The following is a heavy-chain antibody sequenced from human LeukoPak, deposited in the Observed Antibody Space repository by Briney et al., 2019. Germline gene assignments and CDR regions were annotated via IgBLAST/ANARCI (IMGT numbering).Heavy chain of an antibody. Sequence: ASVKVSCKASGYTFTSYDINWVRQATGQGLEWMGWMNPNSGNTGYAQKFQGRDTMTRNTSISTAYMELSSLRSEDTAVYYCARGGDGYNRYYYYYGMDVWGQGTTVTVSS. CDR3: ARGGDGYNRYYYYYGMDV. V-gene: IGHV1-8*01. CDR2: MNPNSGNT. J-gene: IGHJ6*02. CDR1: GYTFTSYD. D-gene: IGHD5-24*01.